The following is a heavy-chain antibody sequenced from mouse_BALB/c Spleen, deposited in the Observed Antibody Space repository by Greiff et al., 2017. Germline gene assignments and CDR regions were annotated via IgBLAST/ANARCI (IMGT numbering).Heavy chain of an antibody. Sequence: QVQLQQSGAELAKPGASVKMSCKASGYTFTSYWMHWVKQRPGQGLEWIGYINPSTGYTEYNQKFKDKATLTADKSSSTAYMQLSSLTSEDSAVYYCARGYYYGSSWDAMDYWGQGTSVTVSS. CDR2: INPSTGYT. CDR1: GYTFTSYW. J-gene: IGHJ4*01. CDR3: ARGYYYGSSWDAMDY. V-gene: IGHV1-7*01. D-gene: IGHD1-1*01.